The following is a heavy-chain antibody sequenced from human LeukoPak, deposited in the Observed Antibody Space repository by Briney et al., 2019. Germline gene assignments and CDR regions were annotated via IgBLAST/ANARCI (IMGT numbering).Heavy chain of an antibody. CDR1: GGTFSSRY. Sequence: ASVKVSCKASGGTFSSRYSISWVRQAPGQGLEWMGWIDPNSGGTNYAQRFLGSVTMTGDTSINTAFMEVRRLRSDDTAIYYCARGRGTTMVRGVITNYFDLWGRGSLVTVSS. CDR2: IDPNSGGT. J-gene: IGHJ2*01. CDR3: ARGRGTTMVRGVITNYFDL. V-gene: IGHV1-2*02. D-gene: IGHD3-10*01.